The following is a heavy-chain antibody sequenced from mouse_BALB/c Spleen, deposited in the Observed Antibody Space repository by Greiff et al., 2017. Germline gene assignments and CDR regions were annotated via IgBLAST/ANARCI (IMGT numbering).Heavy chain of an antibody. CDR1: GFSLTSYD. CDR2: IWTGGGT. D-gene: IGHD2-4*01. V-gene: IGHV2-9-2*01. CDR3: VRDRDDYGYYYAMDY. J-gene: IGHJ4*01. Sequence: QVQLKESGPGLVAPSQSLSITCTVSGFSLTSYDISWIRQPPGKGLEWLGVIWTGGGTNYNSAFMSRLSISKDNSKSQVFLKMNSLQTDDTAIYYCVRDRDDYGYYYAMDYWGQGTSVTVSS.